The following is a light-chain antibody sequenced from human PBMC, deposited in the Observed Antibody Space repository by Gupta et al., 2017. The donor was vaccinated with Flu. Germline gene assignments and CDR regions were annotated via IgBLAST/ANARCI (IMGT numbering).Light chain of an antibody. Sequence: VTPGEAASISCRASQSLVNTNGHSYLNWYLQKPGHSPRLLIYLAPSRTAGLPDRIEGSGAGTDFTLKINRVEAEDVGIYYCMQALETPFTFGPGTRVDF. CDR2: LAP. CDR3: MQALETPFT. CDR1: QSLVNTNGHSY. J-gene: IGKJ3*01. V-gene: IGKV2-28*01.